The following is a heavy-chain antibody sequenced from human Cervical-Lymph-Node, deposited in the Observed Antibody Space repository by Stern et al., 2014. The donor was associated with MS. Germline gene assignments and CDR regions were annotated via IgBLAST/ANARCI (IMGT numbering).Heavy chain of an antibody. D-gene: IGHD6-13*01. Sequence: QITLKESGPTLVKPTQTLTLTCTFSGFSLSTSGVGVGWIRQPPGKALEWLALIYWDDDKRYSPSLKSRLTITKDTSKNQVVLTMTNMDPVDTATYYCAHSRGSSSWGYDYYYGMDVWGKGTTVTVSS. J-gene: IGHJ6*04. CDR2: IYWDDDK. CDR3: AHSRGSSSWGYDYYYGMDV. V-gene: IGHV2-5*02. CDR1: GFSLSTSGVG.